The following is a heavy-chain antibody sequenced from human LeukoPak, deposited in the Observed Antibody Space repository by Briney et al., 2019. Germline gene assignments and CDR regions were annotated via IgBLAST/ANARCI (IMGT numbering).Heavy chain of an antibody. CDR3: ARDRMSGGGYSSYFDY. CDR1: GFTLSDFA. Sequence: PGGSLRLSCAASGFTLSDFAIHWVRQAPGKGLEWVASISHDGSNKFYANSMEGRFTVSRDNSKNMVYLQMNSLRPEDTALYCCARDRMSGGGYSSYFDYWGQGALVTVSS. D-gene: IGHD5-18*01. CDR2: ISHDGSNK. V-gene: IGHV3-30-3*01. J-gene: IGHJ4*02.